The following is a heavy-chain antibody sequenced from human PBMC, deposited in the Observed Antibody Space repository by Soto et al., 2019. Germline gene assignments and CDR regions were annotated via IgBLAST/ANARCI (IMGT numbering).Heavy chain of an antibody. CDR1: GGTFSSYA. Sequence: SVKVSCKASGGTFSSYAISWVRQAPGQGLEWMGGIIPIFGTANYAQKFQGRVTITADESTSTAYMELSSLRSEDTAVYYCARDIHYSSGNTRPKSMDVWGQGTTVTVSS. CDR3: ARDIHYSSGNTRPKSMDV. J-gene: IGHJ6*02. CDR2: IIPIFGTA. D-gene: IGHD3-22*01. V-gene: IGHV1-69*13.